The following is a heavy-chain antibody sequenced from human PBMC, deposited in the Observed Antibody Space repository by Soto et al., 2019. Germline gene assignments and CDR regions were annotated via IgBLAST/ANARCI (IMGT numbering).Heavy chain of an antibody. D-gene: IGHD5-12*01. V-gene: IGHV3-30-3*01. CDR3: ARDSEDGYNSYYGMDV. CDR2: ISYDGSNK. Sequence: QVQLVESGGGVVQPGRSLRLSCAASGFTFSSYAMHWVRQAPGKGLEWVAVISYDGSNKYYADSVKGRFTISRDNSKNTLYLQMNSLRAEDKAVYYFARDSEDGYNSYYGMDVWGQGTTVTVSS. J-gene: IGHJ6*02. CDR1: GFTFSSYA.